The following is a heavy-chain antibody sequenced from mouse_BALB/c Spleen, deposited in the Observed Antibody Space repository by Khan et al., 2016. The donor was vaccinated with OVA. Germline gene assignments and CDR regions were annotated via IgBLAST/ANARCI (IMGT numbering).Heavy chain of an antibody. Sequence: EVKLEESGPGLVKPSQTVSLTCTVTGISITSGNYRWSWIRQFPGNKLEWIGNIYYSGTVTYNPSLTSRTTITRDTSKNQFFLEMNSLTAEDTATYYCARDYGSLYWFFEGWGAGTTVTVAS. V-gene: IGHV3-5*02. CDR1: GISITSGNYR. CDR3: ARDYGSLYWFFEG. J-gene: IGHJ1*01. CDR2: IYYSGTV. D-gene: IGHD1-1*01.